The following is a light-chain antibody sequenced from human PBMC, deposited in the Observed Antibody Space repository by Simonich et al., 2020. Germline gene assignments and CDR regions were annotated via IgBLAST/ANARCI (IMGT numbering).Light chain of an antibody. CDR2: EGS. Sequence: QSALTQPASVSGSPGQSITISCTGTSSDVGSYNLVSWYQQHPGKAPKLMIYEGSNRPSGVSNRFSGSKSGNTASLTISGLQDEDEADYYCCSYAGSSTFLYVFGTGTKVTVL. CDR3: CSYAGSSTFLYV. V-gene: IGLV2-23*03. J-gene: IGLJ1*01. CDR1: SSDVGSYNL.